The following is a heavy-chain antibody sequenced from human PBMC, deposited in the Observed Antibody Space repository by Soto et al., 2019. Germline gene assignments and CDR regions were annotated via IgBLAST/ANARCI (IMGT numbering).Heavy chain of an antibody. CDR1: GYTFATYG. D-gene: IGHD3-16*02. CDR3: ARGGIMTTFGGVFVIPYYFDY. J-gene: IGHJ4*02. CDR2: IRGDTGNT. V-gene: IGHV1-18*04. Sequence: ASVKVSCKTSGYTFATYGLSWVRQAPGQGLEWMGWIRGDTGNTGYAQKSQGRVTMTTDTSTSTAYMELRSLRYDDKAVYYCARGGIMTTFGGVFVIPYYFDYWGQGTPVTVSS.